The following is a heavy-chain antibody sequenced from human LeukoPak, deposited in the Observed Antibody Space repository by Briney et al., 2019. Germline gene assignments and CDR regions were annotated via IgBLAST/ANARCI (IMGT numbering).Heavy chain of an antibody. J-gene: IGHJ1*01. CDR3: ARALAVAGQEGYFQH. V-gene: IGHV1-69*05. Sequence: GASVKVSCKASGGTFGTYAISWGRQAPGQGLEWMGGIIPIFGTANYAQKFQGRVTITTDESTSTAYMELSSLRSDDTAVYYCARALAVAGQEGYFQHWGQGTLVTVSS. CDR2: IIPIFGTA. CDR1: GGTFGTYA. D-gene: IGHD6-19*01.